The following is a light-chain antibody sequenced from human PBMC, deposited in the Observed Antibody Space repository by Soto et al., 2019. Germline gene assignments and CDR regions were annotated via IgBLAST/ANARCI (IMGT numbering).Light chain of an antibody. J-gene: IGKJ4*01. CDR1: QSVSSN. V-gene: IGKV3-15*01. CDR2: GAS. CDR3: QQYNNWHLT. Sequence: EIVMTQSPATLSVSPGERATLSCSASQSVSSNLAWYQQKPGQAPRLLIYGASTRATGIPARFSGSGSGTEFTLTISSLQSEDFAVYYCQQYNNWHLTFGGGTKVEIK.